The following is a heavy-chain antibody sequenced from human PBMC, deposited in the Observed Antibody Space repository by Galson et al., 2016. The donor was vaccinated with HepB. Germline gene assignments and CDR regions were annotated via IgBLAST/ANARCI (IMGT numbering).Heavy chain of an antibody. CDR3: ARAFVGDDYGDYRPYWFFDL. CDR2: IYYSGST. CDR1: GGSISSGGYY. D-gene: IGHD4-17*01. Sequence: TLSLTCTVSGGSISSGGYYWSWIRQHPGKGLEWIGYIYYSGSTYYNPSLKSRLTISVDTSKTQFSRKLSSVTAADTAVYYCARAFVGDDYGDYRPYWFFDLWGRGTLVTVSS. J-gene: IGHJ2*01. V-gene: IGHV4-31*03.